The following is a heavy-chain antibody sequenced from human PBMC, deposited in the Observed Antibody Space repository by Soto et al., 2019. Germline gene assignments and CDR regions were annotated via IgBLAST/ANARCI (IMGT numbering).Heavy chain of an antibody. J-gene: IGHJ4*02. CDR3: AKDFGEGDYGYYFDY. CDR2: ISYDGSNK. Sequence: PGGSLRLSCAASGFTFSSYGMHWVRQAPGKGLEWVAVISYDGSNKYYADSVKGRFTISRDNSKNTLYLQMNSLRAEDTAVYYCAKDFGEGDYGYYFDYWGQGTLVTVSS. V-gene: IGHV3-30*18. D-gene: IGHD3-10*01. CDR1: GFTFSSYG.